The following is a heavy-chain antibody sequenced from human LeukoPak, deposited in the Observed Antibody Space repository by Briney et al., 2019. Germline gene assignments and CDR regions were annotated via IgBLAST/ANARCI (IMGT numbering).Heavy chain of an antibody. CDR1: GFTFSSYW. J-gene: IGHJ4*02. Sequence: GGSMRLASAASGFTFSSYWMSWDRQAPGKVLEWVANIKQDGSEKYYVDSVKGRFTISRDNAKNSLYLQMNSLRAEDTAVYYCARGYSSGYRWGQGTLVTVSS. CDR3: ARGYSSGYR. D-gene: IGHD6-19*01. V-gene: IGHV3-7*01. CDR2: IKQDGSEK.